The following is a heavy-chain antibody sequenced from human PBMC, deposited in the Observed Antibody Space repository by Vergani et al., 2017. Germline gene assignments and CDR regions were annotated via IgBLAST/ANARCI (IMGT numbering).Heavy chain of an antibody. CDR1: GYTFTSYG. CDR3: ARDSSSWYNYYYYGMDV. V-gene: IGHV1-18*01. CDR2: ISAYNGNT. Sequence: QVQLVQSGAEVTKPGASVKVSCKASGYTFTSYGISWVRQAPGQGLEWMGWISAYNGNTNYAQKLQGRVTMTTDTSTSTAYMELRSLRSDDTAVYYCARDSSSWYNYYYYGMDVWGQGTTVTVSS. J-gene: IGHJ6*02. D-gene: IGHD6-13*01.